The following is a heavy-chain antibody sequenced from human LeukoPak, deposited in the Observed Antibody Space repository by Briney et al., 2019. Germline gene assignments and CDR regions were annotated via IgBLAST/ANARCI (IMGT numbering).Heavy chain of an antibody. J-gene: IGHJ4*02. V-gene: IGHV3-15*01. D-gene: IGHD6-19*01. CDR3: TKATPDSTGWIDY. Sequence: GGSLGLSCAASGFTFSNAWMSWVRQAPGKGLEWVGRIKSKTDGGTTDYVAPVKGRFSISRDDAKNTLYLQMNSLKTEDTAVYYCTKATPDSTGWIDYWGQGNLVTVSS. CDR2: IKSKTDGGTT. CDR1: GFTFSNAW.